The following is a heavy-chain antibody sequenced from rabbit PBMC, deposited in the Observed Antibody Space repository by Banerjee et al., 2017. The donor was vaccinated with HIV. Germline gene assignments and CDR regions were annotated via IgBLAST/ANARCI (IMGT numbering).Heavy chain of an antibody. Sequence: QEQLEESGGDLVKPEGTLTLTCKASGFDFSSNAMCWVRQAPGKGLEWIGTIYGGNSDNTYYATWAKGRFTISKTSSTTVTLQMTSLTAADTASYFCARDLAGVIGWNFYVWGPGTLVTVS. CDR1: GFDFSSNA. CDR2: IYGGNSDNT. D-gene: IGHD4-1*01. CDR3: ARDLAGVIGWNFYV. J-gene: IGHJ4*01. V-gene: IGHV1S45*01.